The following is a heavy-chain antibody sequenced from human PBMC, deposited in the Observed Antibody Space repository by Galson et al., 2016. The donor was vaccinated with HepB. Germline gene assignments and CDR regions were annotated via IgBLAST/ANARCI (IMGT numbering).Heavy chain of an antibody. Sequence: SVKVSCRASGYMLTNYYIYWVRQAPGQGLEWMGVINPSGGATTYAQKFQGRVTMTGDTATSTVYMILSSLRAEDTAVYYCTRAGIDYGDYGTAFAIWGQGTMVTVSS. CDR3: TRAGIDYGDYGTAFAI. CDR2: INPSGGAT. CDR1: GYMLTNYY. J-gene: IGHJ3*02. V-gene: IGHV1-46*03. D-gene: IGHD4-17*01.